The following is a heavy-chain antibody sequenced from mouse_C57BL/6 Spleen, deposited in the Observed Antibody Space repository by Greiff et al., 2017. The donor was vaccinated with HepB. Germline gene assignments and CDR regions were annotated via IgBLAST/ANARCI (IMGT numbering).Heavy chain of an antibody. CDR3: ATSYGSEGFAY. J-gene: IGHJ3*01. CDR1: GYAFSSSW. V-gene: IGHV1-82*01. Sequence: QVHAKQSGPELVKPGASVKISCKASGYAFSSSWMNWVKQRPGKGLEWIGRIYPGDGDTNYNGKFKGKATLTADKSSSTAYMQLSSLTSEDSVVYFCATSYGSEGFAYWGQGTLVTVSA. D-gene: IGHD1-1*01. CDR2: IYPGDGDT.